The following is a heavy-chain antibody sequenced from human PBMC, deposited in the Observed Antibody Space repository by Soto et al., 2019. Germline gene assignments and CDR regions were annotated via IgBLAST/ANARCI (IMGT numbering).Heavy chain of an antibody. J-gene: IGHJ4*02. Sequence: PGGSLRLSCAASGFTFSNAWMNWVRQAPGKGLEWVGRIKSKTDGGTTDYAAPVKGRFTISRDDSKNTLYLQMHSLKIEDTGVYYCARRAPVTPFDYWGQGTLVTVSS. V-gene: IGHV3-15*07. CDR2: IKSKTDGGTT. CDR1: GFTFSNAW. D-gene: IGHD4-17*01. CDR3: ARRAPVTPFDY.